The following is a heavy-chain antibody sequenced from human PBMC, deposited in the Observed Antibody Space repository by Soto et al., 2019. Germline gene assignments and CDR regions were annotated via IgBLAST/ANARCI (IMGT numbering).Heavy chain of an antibody. D-gene: IGHD6-6*01. CDR1: GFTFSSYA. CDR3: ANSNGRRQPRPHYFDY. V-gene: IGHV3-23*01. J-gene: IGHJ4*02. Sequence: GGSLRLSCAASGFTFSSYAMSWVRQAPGKGLEWVSAISGSGGSTYYADSVKGRFTISRDNSKNTLYLQMNSLRAEDTVVYYCANSNGRRQPRPHYFDYWGQGTLVTVSS. CDR2: ISGSGGST.